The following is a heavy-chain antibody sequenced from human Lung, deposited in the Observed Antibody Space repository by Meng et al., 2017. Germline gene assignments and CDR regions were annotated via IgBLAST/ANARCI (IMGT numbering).Heavy chain of an antibody. Sequence: EVRLVESGGGLVQTGGTLRLSCASSGFTSRSYWMHWVRQAPGKGLVWVSRIRGDGGSIVYADSVKGRITISRDNAKNTLFLQMNSLRAEDTAVYYCARESGYFEYWGQGILVTVSS. CDR3: ARESGYFEY. J-gene: IGHJ4*02. V-gene: IGHV3-74*03. CDR2: IRGDGGSI. CDR1: GFTSRSYW.